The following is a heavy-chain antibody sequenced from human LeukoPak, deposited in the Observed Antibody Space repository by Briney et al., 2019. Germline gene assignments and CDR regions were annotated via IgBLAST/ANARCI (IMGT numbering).Heavy chain of an antibody. CDR2: IYYTGTT. J-gene: IGHJ4*02. CDR3: ARLRGNYFPDF. D-gene: IGHD2/OR15-2a*01. Sequence: SETLSLTCTVSGGSMSGYYWTWIRQPPGKTLEWIVYIYYTGTTNYNPSLESRVTISVDTSRNQFSLRLRSVAAADTAVYYCARLRGNYFPDFWGQGTLVTVSS. V-gene: IGHV4-59*01. CDR1: GGSMSGYY.